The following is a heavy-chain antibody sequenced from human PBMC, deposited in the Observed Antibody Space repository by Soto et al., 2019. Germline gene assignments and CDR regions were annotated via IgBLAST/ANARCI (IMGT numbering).Heavy chain of an antibody. CDR2: ISSSDSTI. D-gene: IGHD1-26*01. CDR1: GFTFSDYY. CDR3: ARLSGSYVPDAFDI. V-gene: IGHV3-11*01. Sequence: QVQLVESGGGLVKPGGSLRLSCAASGFTFSDYYMSWVCQAPGKGLEWISYISSSDSTIHYADSVKGRFTISRDNAKNSLYLQMNSLRAEDTAVYYCARLSGSYVPDAFDIWGQGTMFSVAS. J-gene: IGHJ3*02.